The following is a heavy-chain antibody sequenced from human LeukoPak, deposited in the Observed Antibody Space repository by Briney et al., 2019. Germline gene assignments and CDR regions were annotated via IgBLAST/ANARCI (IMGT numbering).Heavy chain of an antibody. CDR3: ARCIGSSWMKYYYYGMDV. CDR2: IYPGDSDT. V-gene: IGHV5-51*01. CDR1: GYSFTSYW. Sequence: GESLKISCKGSGYSFTSYWIGWVRQMPGKGLEWMGIIYPGDSDTRYRPSFQGQVTISADKSISTAYLQWSSLKASDTRMYYCARCIGSSWMKYYYYGMDVWGRRTTVTVSS. D-gene: IGHD6-13*01. J-gene: IGHJ6*02.